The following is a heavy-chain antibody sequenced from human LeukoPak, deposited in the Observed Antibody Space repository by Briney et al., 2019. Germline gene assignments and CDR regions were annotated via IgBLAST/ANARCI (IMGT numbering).Heavy chain of an antibody. D-gene: IGHD1-26*01. CDR2: IYYSRST. CDR1: GGSISSYY. J-gene: IGHJ4*02. V-gene: IGHV4-59*01. CDR3: ARCIVGATTSFDY. Sequence: PSETLSLTCTVSGGSISSYYWSWIRQPPGKGLEWIGYIYYSRSTNYNPSLKSRVTISVDTSKNQFSLKLSSVTAADTAVYYCARCIVGATTSFDYWGQGTLVTVSS.